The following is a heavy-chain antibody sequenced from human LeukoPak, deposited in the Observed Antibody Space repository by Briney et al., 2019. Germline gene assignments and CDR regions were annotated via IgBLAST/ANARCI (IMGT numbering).Heavy chain of an antibody. J-gene: IGHJ6*03. CDR3: AREKGSGRVYYYYFYMDV. V-gene: IGHV4-34*01. CDR1: GGSFSGYY. Sequence: SETLSLTCAVYGGSFSGYYWSWIRQPPGMGLEWIGEINHSGSTNYNPSLKSPVTISIDTSKNQFSLKLSSVTAADTAVYYCAREKGSGRVYYYYFYMDVWDKGTTVTVSS. CDR2: INHSGST. D-gene: IGHD3-10*01.